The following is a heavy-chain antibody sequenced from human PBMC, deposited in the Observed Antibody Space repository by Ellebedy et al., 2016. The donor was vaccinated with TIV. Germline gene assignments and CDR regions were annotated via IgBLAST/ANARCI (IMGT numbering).Heavy chain of an antibody. V-gene: IGHV3-23*01. D-gene: IGHD3-22*01. J-gene: IGHJ4*02. CDR1: GFTFGSFA. CDR2: ISGDGVNT. Sequence: GESLKISCAASGFTFGSFAMHWVRQAPGKGLEWLSVISGDGVNTYSAASVKGRFTITRDNFKNTLFLQVNRLRAEGTAVYYCARGDKYYYESSGYYYTYWGQGTLVTVSS. CDR3: ARGDKYYYESSGYYYTY.